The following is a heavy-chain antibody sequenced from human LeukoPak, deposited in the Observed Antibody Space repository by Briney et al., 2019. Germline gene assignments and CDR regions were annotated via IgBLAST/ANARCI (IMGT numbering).Heavy chain of an antibody. CDR2: INHSGST. Sequence: PSETLSLTCAVYGGSFSGYYWSWIRQPPGKGLEWIGEINHSGSTNYNPSLKSRFTISVDTSKNQFSLKLSSVTAADTAVYYCARVGYYSVIWGQGTLVTVSS. D-gene: IGHD1-26*01. J-gene: IGHJ4*02. CDR3: ARVGYYSVI. CDR1: GGSFSGYY. V-gene: IGHV4-34*01.